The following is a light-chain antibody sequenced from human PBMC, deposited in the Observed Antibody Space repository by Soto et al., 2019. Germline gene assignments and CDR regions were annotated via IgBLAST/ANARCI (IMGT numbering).Light chain of an antibody. CDR2: RDN. CDR1: SSDVGGYNY. CDR3: SSYTTRSSLL. V-gene: IGLV2-14*01. Sequence: QSVLTQPASVSGAAGQSITISCTGTSSDVGGYNYVSWYQQHPGKAPKLMIYRDNNRPSGVSNRFSGSKSGNKASLTISGLRAEDEADYYCSSYTTRSSLLFGGGTQLTVL. J-gene: IGLJ2*01.